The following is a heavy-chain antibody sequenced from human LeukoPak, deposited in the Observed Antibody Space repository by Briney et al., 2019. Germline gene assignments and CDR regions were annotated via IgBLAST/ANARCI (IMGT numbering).Heavy chain of an antibody. CDR1: GFTFSSNT. J-gene: IGHJ5*02. CDR2: ISSSSSYI. Sequence: GGSLRLSCAASGFTFSSNTMNWVRQAPGKGLEWVSSISSSSSYIYYADSLKGRFTISRDNAKNSLYLQMSSLRAEDTAIYYCARSDILTGYYDPWGRGTLVTVSS. CDR3: ARSDILTGYYDP. V-gene: IGHV3-21*01. D-gene: IGHD3-9*01.